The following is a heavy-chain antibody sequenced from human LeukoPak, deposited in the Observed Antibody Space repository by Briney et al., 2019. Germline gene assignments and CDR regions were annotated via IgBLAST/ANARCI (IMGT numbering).Heavy chain of an antibody. Sequence: QPGGSLRLSCEVSGFPVRSRYMTWVRQPPGEGLECVAVIYSGGTTYHIGSVKGRFTISRDISKSTMYLEMNNLRVEDTAIYYCASLEGGPSDGRWGQGTLVTVSS. CDR1: GFPVRSRY. D-gene: IGHD3-3*01. J-gene: IGHJ4*02. CDR3: ASLEGGPSDGR. V-gene: IGHV3-53*01. CDR2: IYSGGTT.